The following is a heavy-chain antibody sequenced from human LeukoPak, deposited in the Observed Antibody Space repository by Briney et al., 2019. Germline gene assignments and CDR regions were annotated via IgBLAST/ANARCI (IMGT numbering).Heavy chain of an antibody. CDR2: IYYSGST. V-gene: IGHV4-39*07. CDR3: ARDRRIAAAFDY. D-gene: IGHD6-13*01. CDR1: GGSISSGSYY. Sequence: SQTLSLTCTVSGGSISSGSYYWSWIRQPAGKGLEWIGSIYYSGSTYYNPSLKSRVTISVDTSKNQFSLKLSSVTAADTAVYYCARDRRIAAAFDYWGQGTLVTVSS. J-gene: IGHJ4*02.